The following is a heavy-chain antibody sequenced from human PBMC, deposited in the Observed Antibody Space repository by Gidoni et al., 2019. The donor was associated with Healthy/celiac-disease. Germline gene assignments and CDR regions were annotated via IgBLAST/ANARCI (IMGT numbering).Heavy chain of an antibody. Sequence: QVQLVEAGGGVVQHGRSRRLSWAASGFTFSSEGMHGVRQAPGKGLEWVAVISYDGSNNYYADSVKGRFPISRDNSKNTLYLHMNSLIAEDTAVYYCAKDGEYCSSTSCYPYYYGMDVWGQGTTVTVSS. CDR1: GFTFSSEG. CDR3: AKDGEYCSSTSCYPYYYGMDV. J-gene: IGHJ6*02. D-gene: IGHD2-2*01. CDR2: ISYDGSNN. V-gene: IGHV3-30*18.